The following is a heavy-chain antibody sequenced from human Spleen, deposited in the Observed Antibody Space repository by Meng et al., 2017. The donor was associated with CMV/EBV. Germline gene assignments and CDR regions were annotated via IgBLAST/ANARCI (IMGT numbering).Heavy chain of an antibody. Sequence: KASGYSFTSYGISWVRQAPGQGLEWMGWISAYNGNTNYAQKLQGRVTMTTDTSTSTAYMELRSLRSDDTAVYYCARASGAVAGNGFDPWGQGTLVTVSS. D-gene: IGHD6-19*01. CDR2: ISAYNGNT. CDR3: ARASGAVAGNGFDP. CDR1: GYSFTSYG. V-gene: IGHV1-18*01. J-gene: IGHJ5*02.